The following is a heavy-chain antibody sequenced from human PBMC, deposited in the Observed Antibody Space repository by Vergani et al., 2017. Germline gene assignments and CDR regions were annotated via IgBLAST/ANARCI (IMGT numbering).Heavy chain of an antibody. Sequence: QVQLVQSGAEVKKPGASVKVSCKVSGYTLTELSMHWVRQAPGKGLEWMGGFDPEDGETIYAQKLQGRVTMTTDTSTSTAYMELRSLRSDDTAVYYCARVEYYYDSSGYYDFDYWGQGTLVTVSS. D-gene: IGHD3-22*01. J-gene: IGHJ4*02. CDR3: ARVEYYYDSSGYYDFDY. CDR1: GYTLTELS. V-gene: IGHV1-24*01. CDR2: FDPEDGET.